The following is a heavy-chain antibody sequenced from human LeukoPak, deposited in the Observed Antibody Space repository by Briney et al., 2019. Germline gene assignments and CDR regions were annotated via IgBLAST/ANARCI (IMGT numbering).Heavy chain of an antibody. D-gene: IGHD2-2*01. CDR2: IIPILGIA. J-gene: IGHJ6*02. CDR3: AGAGRAAAIVNSASKWMDV. Sequence: GASVKVSCKASGGTFSSYTISWVRQAPGQGLEWMGRIIPILGIANYAQKFQGRVTITAGKSTSTAYMELSSLRSEDTAVYYCAGAGRAAAIVNSASKWMDVWGQGTTVTVSS. V-gene: IGHV1-69*02. CDR1: GGTFSSYT.